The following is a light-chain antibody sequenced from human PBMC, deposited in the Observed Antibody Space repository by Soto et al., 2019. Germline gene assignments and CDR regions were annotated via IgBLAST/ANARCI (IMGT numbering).Light chain of an antibody. CDR1: QSISSW. CDR3: QQYNSYSGT. J-gene: IGKJ1*01. Sequence: DIQMTQPPSTLSASVGDRVTITCRASQSISSWLAWYQQKPGKAPKLLIYKASSLESGVPSRFSGSGSGTEFTLTISSLQPDDFATYYCQQYNSYSGTFGQGTKVEIK. V-gene: IGKV1-5*03. CDR2: KAS.